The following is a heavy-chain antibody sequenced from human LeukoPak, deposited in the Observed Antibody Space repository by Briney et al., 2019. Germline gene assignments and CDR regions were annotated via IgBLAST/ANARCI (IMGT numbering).Heavy chain of an antibody. J-gene: IGHJ4*02. Sequence: GGSLRLSCGASGFTFSSYAMSWVRQAPGKGLEWVSSISSSGGGTYYADSVKGRFTISRDNSKNTLYLQMNSLRAEDTAVYYCAKDRPRSSEGSFDYWGQGTLVTVSS. V-gene: IGHV3-23*01. CDR1: GFTFSSYA. CDR3: AKDRPRSSEGSFDY. D-gene: IGHD3-22*01. CDR2: ISSSGGGT.